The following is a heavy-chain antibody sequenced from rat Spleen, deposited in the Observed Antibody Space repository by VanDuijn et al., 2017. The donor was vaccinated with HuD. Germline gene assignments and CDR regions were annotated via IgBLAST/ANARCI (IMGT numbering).Heavy chain of an antibody. J-gene: IGHJ2*01. CDR3: ARVPASTRYFDY. D-gene: IGHD1-10*01. CDR2: ISTSGGST. CDR1: GFTFSNYD. Sequence: EVQLVESGGGLVQPGRSLKLSCAASGFTFSNYDMAWVRQAPTKGLEWVASISTSGGSTYYRDSVKGRFTVSRDNAKSTLYLQMDSLRSEDTATYYCARVPASTRYFDYWGQGVMVTVSS. V-gene: IGHV5-25*01.